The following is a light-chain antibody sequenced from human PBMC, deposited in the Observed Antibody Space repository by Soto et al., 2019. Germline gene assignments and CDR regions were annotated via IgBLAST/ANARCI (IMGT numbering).Light chain of an antibody. CDR2: WAS. V-gene: IGKV4-1*01. Sequence: DIVMTQSPDSLAVSLGERATINFNSVQIVLYSSNNKNYLTWYQQKPGQPPKLLISWASTRESGVPDRFSGGGSGTDFTLTISSLQAEDVAVYYCQQYFSTPLTFGGGTKVDIK. CDR1: QIVLYSSNNKNY. CDR3: QQYFSTPLT. J-gene: IGKJ4*01.